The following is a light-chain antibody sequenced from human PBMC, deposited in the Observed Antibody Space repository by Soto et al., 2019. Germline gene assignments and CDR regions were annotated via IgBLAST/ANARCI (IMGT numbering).Light chain of an antibody. CDR3: CSYAGSGTSGYV. CDR2: EGT. CDR1: MRDVGAYNL. J-gene: IGLJ1*01. Sequence: QSVLTQPASVSGSPGQSITISCAGTMRDVGAYNLVSWYQQHPGRAPQLIIYEGTKRPSGVSNRFSGSKSGNTASLTIAGLQAEDEADYYCCSYAGSGTSGYVFGSGTKLTVL. V-gene: IGLV2-23*01.